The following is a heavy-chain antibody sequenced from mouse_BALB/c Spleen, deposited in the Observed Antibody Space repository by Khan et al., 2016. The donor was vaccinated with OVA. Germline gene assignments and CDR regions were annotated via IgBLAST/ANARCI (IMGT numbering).Heavy chain of an antibody. CDR3: ARGWAACYRNDGGAMEY. Sequence: QIQLVQSGPELKKPGETVRISCKASGYTFTTAGIQWVQKMPGKGLKWIGWINTHSGVPKYAEDFKGRFAFSLEISVNTAYLQITNLKNKNTATYFCARGWAACYRNDGGAMEYWGQGTSVTVSS. J-gene: IGHJ4*01. CDR1: GYTFTTAG. D-gene: IGHD2-14*01. CDR2: INTHSGVP. V-gene: IGHV9-4*02.